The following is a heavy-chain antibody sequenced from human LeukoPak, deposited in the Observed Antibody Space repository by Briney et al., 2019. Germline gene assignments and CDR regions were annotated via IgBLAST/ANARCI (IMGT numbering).Heavy chain of an antibody. V-gene: IGHV4-39*01. D-gene: IGHD5-12*01. CDR3: ATTRSPAGSGSRRSWFDP. Sequence: SETLSLTCTVSGGSISSSSYYWGWIRQPPGKGLEWIGSIYYSGSTYYNPSLKSRVTVSVDTSKNQFSLKLSSVTAADTAVYYCATTRSPAGSGSRRSWFDPWGQGTLVTVSS. CDR2: IYYSGST. J-gene: IGHJ5*02. CDR1: GGSISSSSYY.